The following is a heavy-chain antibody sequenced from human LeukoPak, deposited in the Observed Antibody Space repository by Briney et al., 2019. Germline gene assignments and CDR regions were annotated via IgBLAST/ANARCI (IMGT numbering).Heavy chain of an antibody. CDR2: ISGSGANT. CDR1: GFTFSDYY. V-gene: IGHV3-23*01. Sequence: GGSLRLSCAASGFTFSDYYMSWIRQAPGKGLEWVSAISGSGANTYHADSVKGRFTISRDNSKNTLYLQMNSLRVEDTAVYYCAKDHTNFYYDTPTGGYWGQGTLVTVSS. J-gene: IGHJ4*02. D-gene: IGHD3-22*01. CDR3: AKDHTNFYYDTPTGGY.